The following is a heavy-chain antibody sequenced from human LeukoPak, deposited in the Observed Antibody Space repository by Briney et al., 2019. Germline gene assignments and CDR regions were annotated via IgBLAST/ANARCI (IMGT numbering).Heavy chain of an antibody. CDR1: GGTFSSYT. CDR2: IIPILGIA. CDR3: ARAAKYDYVWGSYRSNDAFDI. J-gene: IGHJ3*02. V-gene: IGHV1-69*02. D-gene: IGHD3-16*02. Sequence: ASVKVCCTASGGTFSSYTISWVRQAPGQGLEWMGRIIPILGIANYAQKFQGRVTITADKSTSTAYMELSSLRSEDTAVYYCARAAKYDYVWGSYRSNDAFDIWGQGTMVTVSS.